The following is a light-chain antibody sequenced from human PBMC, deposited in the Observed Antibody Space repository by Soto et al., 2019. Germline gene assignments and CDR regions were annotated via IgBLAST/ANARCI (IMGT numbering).Light chain of an antibody. J-gene: IGLJ2*01. CDR1: SSDVGTYNY. CDR3: SSYTGSSTSGI. V-gene: IGLV2-14*03. CDR2: DVS. Sequence: QSALTQPASVSGSPGQSITISCTGTSSDVGTYNYVSWYQQHPGKAPKVMIYDVSNRPSGVSNRYSASKSGNTASLTISGLQAEDEADYYCSSYTGSSTSGIFGGGTQVTVL.